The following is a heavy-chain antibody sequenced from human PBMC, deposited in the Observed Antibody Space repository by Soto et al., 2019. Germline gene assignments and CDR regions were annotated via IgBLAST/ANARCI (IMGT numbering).Heavy chain of an antibody. CDR2: IVSDGRAK. V-gene: IGHV3-33*01. CDR1: GFPFSTYG. Sequence: GGSLSLSCVVYGFPFSTYGFHWVRQPPGKGLEWGAVIVSDGRAKYHAEPVEGRFTISRVNSKDTLYLQMNSLRAEDTAVYYCARDDACGNGNGFDIWGQGTMVTVS. D-gene: IGHD1-1*01. J-gene: IGHJ3*02. CDR3: ARDDACGNGNGFDI.